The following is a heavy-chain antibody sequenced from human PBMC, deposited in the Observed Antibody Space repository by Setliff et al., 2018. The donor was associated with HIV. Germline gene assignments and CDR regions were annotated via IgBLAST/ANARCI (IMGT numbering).Heavy chain of an antibody. V-gene: IGHV4-59*01. Sequence: SETLSLTCTVSGDSINNYHWSWIRQPPGEGLEFLGFFHYRGSPIYNPSLKSRVNISVDTSKNQFSLNLTSVTAADTAVYYCARSVARDYWYFGHWG. D-gene: IGHD6-6*01. J-gene: IGHJ2*01. CDR1: GDSINNYH. CDR2: FHYRGSP. CDR3: ARSVARDYWYFGH.